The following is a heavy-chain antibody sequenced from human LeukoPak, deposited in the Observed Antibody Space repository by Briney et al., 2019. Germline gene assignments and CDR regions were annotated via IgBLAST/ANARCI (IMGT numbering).Heavy chain of an antibody. CDR2: ISGNGATM. D-gene: IGHD7-27*01. V-gene: IGHV3-48*02. CDR3: ARENWVPDY. Sequence: EGSLRLSCAASGFTFSSYSMYWVRQAPGKGLEWVSYISGNGATMSYADSVRGRFTISRDNAKNSLYLQMNTLRDEDTAVYYCARENWVPDYWGQGTLVTVSS. CDR1: GFTFSSYS. J-gene: IGHJ4*02.